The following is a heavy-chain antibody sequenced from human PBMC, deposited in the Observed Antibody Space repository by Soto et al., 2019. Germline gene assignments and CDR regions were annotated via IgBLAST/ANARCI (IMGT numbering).Heavy chain of an antibody. CDR2: IYYSGST. D-gene: IGHD5-18*01. J-gene: IGHJ4*02. CDR3: ASMKDTAMAPYDY. Sequence: PSETLSLTCTVSGGSISSGDYYWSWMRQPPGKGLEGIGYIYYSGSTYYNPSLKSRVTISVDTSKNQFSLKLSSVTAADTAVYYWASMKDTAMAPYDYWGQGTLVTVYS. CDR1: GGSISSGDYY. V-gene: IGHV4-30-4*01.